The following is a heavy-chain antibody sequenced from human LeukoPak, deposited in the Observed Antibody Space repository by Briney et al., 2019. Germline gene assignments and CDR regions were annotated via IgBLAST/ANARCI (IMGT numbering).Heavy chain of an antibody. CDR1: GYTFTGYY. J-gene: IGHJ5*02. CDR3: ARVAGGYGSGSYYNP. D-gene: IGHD3-10*01. CDR2: INPNSGGT. V-gene: IGHV1-2*02. Sequence: ASVKVSCKASGYTFTGYYMHWVRQAPGQGLEWMGWINPNSGGTNYAQKFQGRVTMTRDTSISTAYMELSRLRSDDTAVYYCARVAGGYGSGSYYNPWGQGTLVTVSS.